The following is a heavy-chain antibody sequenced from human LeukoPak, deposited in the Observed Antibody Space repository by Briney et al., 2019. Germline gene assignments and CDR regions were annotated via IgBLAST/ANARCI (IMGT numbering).Heavy chain of an antibody. CDR3: ARVVYYYDSSGYSIAADYFDY. D-gene: IGHD3-22*01. J-gene: IGHJ4*02. CDR1: GGTFSSYA. V-gene: IGHV1-69*05. CDR2: IIPIFGTA. Sequence: SVKVSCKASGGTFSSYAISWVRQAPGQGLEWMGGIIPIFGTANYAQKFQGRVTITTDESTSTAYMELSSLRSEDTAVYYCARVVYYYDSSGYSIAADYFDYWGQGTLVTVSS.